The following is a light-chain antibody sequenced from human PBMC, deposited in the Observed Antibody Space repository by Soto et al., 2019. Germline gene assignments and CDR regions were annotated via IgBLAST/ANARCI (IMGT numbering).Light chain of an antibody. CDR3: QQRSNLLT. V-gene: IGKV3D-20*02. Sequence: EIVLTQSPGTLSLSPGERATLSCRASRSVSSRYLAWYQQKPGQAPRLLIYGTSSRATGIPDRFSGSGSGTDFTLTISSLEPEDFAVYYCQQRSNLLTFGGGTKVEIK. CDR2: GTS. J-gene: IGKJ4*01. CDR1: RSVSSRY.